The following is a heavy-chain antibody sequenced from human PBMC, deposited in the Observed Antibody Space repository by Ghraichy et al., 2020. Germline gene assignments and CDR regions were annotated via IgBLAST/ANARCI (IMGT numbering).Heavy chain of an antibody. CDR1: GFTFSDYY. J-gene: IGHJ4*02. D-gene: IGHD2-2*01. V-gene: IGHV3-11*04. Sequence: GGSLTLSCAASGFTFSDYYMSWIRQAPGKGLEWVSYISSSGSTIYYADSVKGRFTISRDNAKNSLYLQMNSLRAEDTAVYYCARDLPWVVVVPAAPLDYWGQGTLVTVFS. CDR2: ISSSGSTI. CDR3: ARDLPWVVVVPAAPLDY.